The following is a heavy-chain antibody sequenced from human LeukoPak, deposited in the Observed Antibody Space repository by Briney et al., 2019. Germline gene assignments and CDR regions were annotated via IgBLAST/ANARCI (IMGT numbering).Heavy chain of an antibody. V-gene: IGHV3-23*01. CDR3: AKGQYGDYGPGAFDI. D-gene: IGHD4-17*01. CDR2: ISGSGGST. CDR1: GFTFSSYS. J-gene: IGHJ3*02. Sequence: GGSLRLSCAASGFTFSSYSMNWVRQAPGKGLEWVSAISGSGGSTYYADSVKGRFTISRDNSKNTLYLQMNSLRAEDTAVYYCAKGQYGDYGPGAFDIWGQGTMVTVSS.